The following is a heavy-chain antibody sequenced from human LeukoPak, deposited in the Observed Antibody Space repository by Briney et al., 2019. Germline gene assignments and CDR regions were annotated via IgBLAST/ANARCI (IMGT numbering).Heavy chain of an antibody. CDR3: ARDRTFSSGWYADAFDI. D-gene: IGHD6-19*01. V-gene: IGHV1-3*01. Sequence: ASAKVSCKASGYTFTSYAMHWVRQAPGQRLEWMGWINAGNGNTKYSQKFQGRVTITRDTSASTAYMELSSLRSEDTAVYYCARDRTFSSGWYADAFDIWGQGTMVTVSS. CDR2: INAGNGNT. CDR1: GYTFTSYA. J-gene: IGHJ3*02.